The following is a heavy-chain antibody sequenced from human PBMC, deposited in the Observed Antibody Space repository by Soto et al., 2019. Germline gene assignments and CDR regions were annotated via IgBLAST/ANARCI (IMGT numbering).Heavy chain of an antibody. CDR2: IDPSDSYT. D-gene: IGHD2-15*01. CDR3: ARRLVAATGYGMDV. J-gene: IGHJ6*02. V-gene: IGHV5-10-1*01. CDR1: WYRLSHYL. Sequence: GAPKNSRKGSWYRLSHYLVSWGGPMPGKGLEWMGRIDPSDSYTNYSPSFQGHVTISADKSISTAYLQWSSLKASDTAMYYCARRLVAATGYGMDVWGQGTTVTVSS.